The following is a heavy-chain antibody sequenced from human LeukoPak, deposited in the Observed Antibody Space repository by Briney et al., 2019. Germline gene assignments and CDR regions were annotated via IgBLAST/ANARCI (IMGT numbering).Heavy chain of an antibody. CDR2: IYHSGST. CDR1: GYSISSGYY. J-gene: IGHJ4*02. Sequence: PSETLSLTCAVSGYSISSGYYWGWIRQPPGKRLEWVGSIYHSGSTYYNPSLKSRVTISVDTSRNQFSLRLSSVTAADTAVYFCARHRYYYDSSGSYYFDYWGQGTLVTVSS. D-gene: IGHD3-22*01. V-gene: IGHV4-38-2*01. CDR3: ARHRYYYDSSGSYYFDY.